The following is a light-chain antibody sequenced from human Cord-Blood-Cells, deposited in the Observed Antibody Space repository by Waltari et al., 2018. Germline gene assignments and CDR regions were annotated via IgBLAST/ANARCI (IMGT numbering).Light chain of an antibody. V-gene: IGLV2-18*02. Sequence: QSALTQPPSVSGSPGQSVTISCTGPSSDVGSYTRVSWYQQPPGTAPKLMIYEVSNRPSGVPDRFSGSKSGNTASLTISGLQAEDEADYYCSSYTSSSTYVFGTGTKVTVL. J-gene: IGLJ1*01. CDR1: SSDVGSYTR. CDR3: SSYTSSSTYV. CDR2: EVS.